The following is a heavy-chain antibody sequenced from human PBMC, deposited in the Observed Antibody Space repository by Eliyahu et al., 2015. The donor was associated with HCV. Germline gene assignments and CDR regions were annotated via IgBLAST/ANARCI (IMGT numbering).Heavy chain of an antibody. CDR3: ARYEIVGATTGAFDI. CDR1: GGSISSSSYY. Sequence: QLQLQESGPGLVKPSETLSLTCTVSGGSISSSSYYWGWIRQPPGKGLEWIGSIYYSGSTYYNPSLKSRVTISVDTSKNQFSLKLSSVTAADTAVYYCARYEIVGATTGAFDIWGQGTMVTVSS. J-gene: IGHJ3*02. V-gene: IGHV4-39*01. CDR2: IYYSGST. D-gene: IGHD1-26*01.